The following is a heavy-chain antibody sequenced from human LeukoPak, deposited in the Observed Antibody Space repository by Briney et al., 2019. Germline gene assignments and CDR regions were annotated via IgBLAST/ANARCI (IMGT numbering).Heavy chain of an antibody. V-gene: IGHV3-21*04. CDR2: ISSSSSYI. CDR1: GFTFSSYS. Sequence: GGSLRLSCAASGFTFSSYSMNWVRQAPGKGLEWVSSISSSSSYINYADSVKGRFTISRDYSRSTLYLQMNSLRAEDTAVYYCATLKSGYCSTTSCLNYFDFWGQGKLVTVSS. J-gene: IGHJ4*02. CDR3: ATLKSGYCSTTSCLNYFDF. D-gene: IGHD2-2*03.